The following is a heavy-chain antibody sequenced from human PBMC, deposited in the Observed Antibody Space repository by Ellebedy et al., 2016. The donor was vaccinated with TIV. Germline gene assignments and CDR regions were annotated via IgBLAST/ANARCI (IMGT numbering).Heavy chain of an antibody. D-gene: IGHD3-10*01. CDR3: ARDAAPGAPDYFDS. CDR2: VSGHGRIQ. J-gene: IGHJ4*02. Sequence: GESLKISCVASGFPSSTYELHWVRQAPGKGLEWVAVVSGHGRIQLYADFVKGRFTISRDTSKDTVYLQMNSLRVEDTALYYCARDAAPGAPDYFDSWGQGTQVNVSS. V-gene: IGHV3-30-3*01. CDR1: GFPSSTYE.